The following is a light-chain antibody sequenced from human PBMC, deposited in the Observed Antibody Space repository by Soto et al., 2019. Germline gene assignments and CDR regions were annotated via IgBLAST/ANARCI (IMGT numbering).Light chain of an antibody. CDR1: SSDVGGYNY. J-gene: IGLJ2*01. V-gene: IGLV2-8*01. CDR2: EVS. CDR3: SSYAGSNNLV. Sequence: QSVLTQPPSASGSPGQSVTISCTGTSSDVGGYNYVSWYQQHPGKAPKVIIYEVSKRPSGVPDRFSGSKSGNTASLTVSGIQAEDETDYYCSSYAGSNNLVFGGATKLTVL.